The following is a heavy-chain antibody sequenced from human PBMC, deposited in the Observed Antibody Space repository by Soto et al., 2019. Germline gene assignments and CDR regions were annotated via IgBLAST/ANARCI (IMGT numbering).Heavy chain of an antibody. D-gene: IGHD6-19*01. CDR3: AKGSSGWYERFDY. V-gene: IGHV3-23*01. Sequence: EVQLLESGGGLVQPGGSLRLSCAASGFTFSSYAMSWVRQAPGKGLEWVSAISGSGGSTYYADSVKGRFTISRDNSKNTLYLQLNSLRAEDTAVYYCAKGSSGWYERFDYWGQGTLVTVSS. CDR1: GFTFSSYA. J-gene: IGHJ4*02. CDR2: ISGSGGST.